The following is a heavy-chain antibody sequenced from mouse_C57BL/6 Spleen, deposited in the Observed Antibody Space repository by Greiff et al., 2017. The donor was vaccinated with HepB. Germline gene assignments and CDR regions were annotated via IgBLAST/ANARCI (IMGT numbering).Heavy chain of an antibody. V-gene: IGHV1-54*01. J-gene: IGHJ4*01. D-gene: IGHD2-10*01. Sequence: QVQLKQSGAELVRPGTSVKVSCKASGYAFTNYLIEWVKQRPGQGLEWIGVINPGSGGTNYNEKFKGKATLTADKSSSTAYMQLSSLTSEDSAVYFCARSSYRDYYAMDYWGQGTSVTVSS. CDR1: GYAFTNYL. CDR2: INPGSGGT. CDR3: ARSSYRDYYAMDY.